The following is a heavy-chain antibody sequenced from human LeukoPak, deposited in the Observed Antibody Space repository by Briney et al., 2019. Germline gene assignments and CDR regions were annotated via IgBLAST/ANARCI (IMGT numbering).Heavy chain of an antibody. CDR2: IWYDGSNK. Sequence: GGSLRLSCAASGFTFSNYGMHWVRQAPGKGLEWVAVIWYDGSNKNYADSVKGRFTISRDNSKNTLYLEMNSLRDEDTAIYYCVRHYFNSRGQKGTGGYWGQGTLVTVSS. D-gene: IGHD3-22*01. V-gene: IGHV3-33*01. CDR1: GFTFSNYG. J-gene: IGHJ4*02. CDR3: VRHYFNSRGQKGTGGY.